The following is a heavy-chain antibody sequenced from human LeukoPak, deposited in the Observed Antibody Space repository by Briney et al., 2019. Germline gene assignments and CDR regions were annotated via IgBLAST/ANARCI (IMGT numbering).Heavy chain of an antibody. CDR2: ISGSGGST. J-gene: IGHJ3*02. CDR3: GKDPNGDYVGAFEI. D-gene: IGHD4-17*01. V-gene: IGHV3-23*01. CDR1: GFTFSSYA. Sequence: GGSLRLSCAASGFTFSSYALSWVRQALGEGLEWVSAISGSGGSTYYADSVKGRFTISRDNSKNTLYLQMNSLAVEDTAVYYCGKDPNGDYVGAFEIWGQGTMVTVSS.